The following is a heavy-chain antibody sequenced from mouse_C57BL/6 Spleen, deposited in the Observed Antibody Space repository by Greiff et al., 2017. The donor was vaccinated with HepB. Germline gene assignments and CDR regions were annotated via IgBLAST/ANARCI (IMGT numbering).Heavy chain of an antibody. CDR1: GYTFTDYY. J-gene: IGHJ3*01. Sequence: EVQLQQSGPELVKPGASVKISCKASGYTFTDYYMNWVKQSNGKSLEWIGDINPNNGGTSYNQKFKCKATLTVDKSSSTAYMELRSLTSEDSAVYYCAGGGYDGYYFAYWGQGTLVTVSA. CDR3: AGGGYDGYYFAY. D-gene: IGHD2-3*01. CDR2: INPNNGGT. V-gene: IGHV1-26*01.